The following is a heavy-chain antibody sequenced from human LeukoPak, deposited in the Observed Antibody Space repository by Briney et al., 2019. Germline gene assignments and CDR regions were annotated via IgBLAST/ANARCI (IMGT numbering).Heavy chain of an antibody. CDR1: GGSFSGYY. V-gene: IGHV4-34*01. CDR3: ASTTITMVRALDY. J-gene: IGHJ4*02. Sequence: SETLSLTCAVYGGSFSGYYWSWIRQPPGKGLEWIGEINHSGSTNYNPSLKSRVTISVDTSKNQFSLKLSSVTAADTAVYYCASTTITMVRALDYWGQGTLVTVSS. D-gene: IGHD3-10*01. CDR2: INHSGST.